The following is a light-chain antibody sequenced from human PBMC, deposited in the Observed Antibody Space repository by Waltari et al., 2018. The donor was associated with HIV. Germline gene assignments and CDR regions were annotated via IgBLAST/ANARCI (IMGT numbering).Light chain of an antibody. CDR1: QSLLHRNGHNN. J-gene: IGKJ1*01. V-gene: IGKV2-28*01. Sequence: DIVMTQSPLSLPVTTGESASISCRSIQSLLHRNGHNNLDWYLQTPGQPPQLLIYLGSQRASGVPDRFSGSGAGTDFTLNISGVEAEDVGVYYCMQALQTLRTFGQGTKVEIK. CDR2: LGS. CDR3: MQALQTLRT.